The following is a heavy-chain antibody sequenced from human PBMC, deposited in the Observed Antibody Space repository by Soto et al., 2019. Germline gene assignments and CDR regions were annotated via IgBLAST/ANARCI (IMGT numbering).Heavy chain of an antibody. V-gene: IGHV1-3*01. J-gene: IGHJ4*02. CDR1: GYPFTHYN. CDR2: IHVENGNT. D-gene: IGHD6-13*01. Sequence: QAQLVQSGAEVKKPGASVKVSCMASGYPFTHYNMHWVRPAPGQRPEWMAWIHVENGNTKYSQKLEGRVTIIMDTSANTVYMELSRLRSEDTAIYYCARDGAARAEDLDCWGQGTLVTVSS. CDR3: ARDGAARAEDLDC.